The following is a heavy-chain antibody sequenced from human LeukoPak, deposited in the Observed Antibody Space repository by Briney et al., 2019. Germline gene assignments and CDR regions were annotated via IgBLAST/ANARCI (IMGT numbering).Heavy chain of an antibody. CDR2: INSNSGGT. V-gene: IGHV1-2*02. D-gene: IGHD6-13*01. CDR3: ARDPVLGIAATRRFDY. Sequence: ASVTVSCKASGYTFTGYYMHWVRQAPGQGLEWMGWINSNSGGTNYAQKFQGRVTMTRDTSISTAYMELSRLRSDDTAVYYCARDPVLGIAATRRFDYWGQGTLVTVSS. CDR1: GYTFTGYY. J-gene: IGHJ4*02.